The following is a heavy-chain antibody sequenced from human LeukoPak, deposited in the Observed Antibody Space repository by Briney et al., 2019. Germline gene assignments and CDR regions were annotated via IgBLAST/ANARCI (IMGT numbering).Heavy chain of an antibody. CDR1: GFTFSSNA. V-gene: IGHV3-30*04. CDR2: ISYDGNNK. D-gene: IGHD3-3*01. J-gene: IGHJ4*02. Sequence: PGGSLRLSCEASGFTFSSNALHWVRQPPGKGLEWLAVISYDGNNKNFADSVKSRFTVSRDNSKHTLYRHMNSLRSDDSAMYYCATGGKFDFWSGYHIDNWGQGTLVTVSS. CDR3: ATGGKFDFWSGYHIDN.